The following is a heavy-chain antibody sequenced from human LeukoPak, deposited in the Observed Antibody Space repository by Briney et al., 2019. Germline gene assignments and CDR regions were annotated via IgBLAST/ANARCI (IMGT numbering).Heavy chain of an antibody. V-gene: IGHV4-38-2*02. J-gene: IGHJ4*02. CDR2: VFHLQTVRT. CDR1: DSSIRSIY. CDR3: GRVLNAPKLLDS. D-gene: IGHD2-8*01. Sequence: ASETLSLTCTVSDSSIRSIYWAWFRQPPGKGLEWIGTVFHLQTVRTYSNPSVESRFSMSLNTSQNQFSLNLTSVTAADTALYFCGRVLNAPKLLDSWGQGTLVTVSS.